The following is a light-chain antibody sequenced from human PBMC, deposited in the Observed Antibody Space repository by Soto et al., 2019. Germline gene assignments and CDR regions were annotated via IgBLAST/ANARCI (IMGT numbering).Light chain of an antibody. V-gene: IGLV2-14*01. J-gene: IGLJ1*01. Sequence: QSVLTQPASVSGSPGQSITISCTGTSSDVGGYDSVSWYQQHPGKAPKLMIYEVSNRPSGVSYRFSGSRSDNTAALTISGLQAEDEADYYCSSYSISNTLVFGTGTK. CDR1: SSDVGGYDS. CDR3: SSYSISNTLV. CDR2: EVS.